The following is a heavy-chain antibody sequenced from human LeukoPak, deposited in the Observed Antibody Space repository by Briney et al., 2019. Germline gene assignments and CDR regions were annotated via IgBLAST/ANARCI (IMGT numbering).Heavy chain of an antibody. CDR2: ISTDGSST. V-gene: IGHV3-74*01. D-gene: IGHD2/OR15-2a*01. Sequence: GGSLRLSCAASGFTFSSYWMHWVRQTPGKGLVWVSRISTDGSSTTYADSVKGRFTISRDNAKNTLYLQMHSLRAEDTAMYYCARGTQIFWSQGTLVTVSS. CDR1: GFTFSSYW. J-gene: IGHJ4*02. CDR3: ARGTQIF.